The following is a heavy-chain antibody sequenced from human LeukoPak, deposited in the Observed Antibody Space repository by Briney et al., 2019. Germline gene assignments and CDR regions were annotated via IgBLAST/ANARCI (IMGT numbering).Heavy chain of an antibody. J-gene: IGHJ3*02. CDR2: INPSGGST. CDR3: ARGGYSSSWYGHWPDAFDI. CDR1: GYTFTSYY. D-gene: IGHD6-13*01. V-gene: IGHV1-46*01. Sequence: ASVKVSCKASGYTFTSYYMHWVRQAPGQGLEWMGIINPSGGSTSYAQKFQGRVTMTRDTSTSTVYMELSSLRSEDTAVYYCARGGYSSSWYGHWPDAFDIWGQGTMVTVSS.